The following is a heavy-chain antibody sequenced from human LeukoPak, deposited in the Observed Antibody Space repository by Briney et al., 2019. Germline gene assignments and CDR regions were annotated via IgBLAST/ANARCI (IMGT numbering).Heavy chain of an antibody. V-gene: IGHV3-23*01. D-gene: IGHD7-27*01. CDR3: AKVLTGSQDY. CDR1: GFTFSSYA. Sequence: GGSLRLSCAASGFTFSSYAMSWVRQAPGKGLEWLSTIGGGGENTYYADSVRGRFTISRDNSKNTVYLQMKSLRAEDTAVYFCAKVLTGSQDYWGQGTLVTVSS. CDR2: IGGGGENT. J-gene: IGHJ4*02.